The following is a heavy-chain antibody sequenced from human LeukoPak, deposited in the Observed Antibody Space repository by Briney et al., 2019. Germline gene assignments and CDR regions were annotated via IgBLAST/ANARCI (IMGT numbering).Heavy chain of an antibody. CDR3: ARVASKDFDY. CDR1: GGSISSGGYR. Sequence: PSETLSLTCTVSGGSISSGGYRWSWIRQHPGKGLEWIGYIYNSGSTYYNPALKSRVIISVDKSKNQFSLKLSSVTAADTAVYYCARVASKDFDYWGQGTLVTVSS. J-gene: IGHJ4*02. CDR2: IYNSGST. V-gene: IGHV4-31*03.